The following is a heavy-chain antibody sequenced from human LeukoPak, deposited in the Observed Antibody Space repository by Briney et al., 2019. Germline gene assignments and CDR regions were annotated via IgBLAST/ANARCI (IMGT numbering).Heavy chain of an antibody. CDR1: GYTFTNYY. Sequence: ASVKVSCKASGYTFTNYYMHWVRQAPGQGLEWMGIINPSGGSTSYAQRFQGRVTMTRDTSTSTVYMELSSLRSEDTAVYYCARVTYGSGTHGAFDYWGQGTLVTVSS. V-gene: IGHV1-46*01. D-gene: IGHD3-10*01. CDR2: INPSGGST. J-gene: IGHJ4*02. CDR3: ARVTYGSGTHGAFDY.